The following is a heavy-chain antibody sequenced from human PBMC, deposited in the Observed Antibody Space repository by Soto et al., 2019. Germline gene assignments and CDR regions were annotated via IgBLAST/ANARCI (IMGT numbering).Heavy chain of an antibody. CDR2: IYPGDSDT. Sequence: GESLKISCKACGYSFATYWIAWVRQMPGKGLEWMGIIYPGDSDTRYSPSFQGQVTISADKSISTAYLQMNSLKTEDTAVYYCWAPQSIEYSSREYYYYYYYMDVWGKGTTVTVSS. J-gene: IGHJ6*03. CDR3: WAPQSIEYSSREYYYYYYYMDV. D-gene: IGHD6-13*01. V-gene: IGHV5-51*01. CDR1: GYSFATYW.